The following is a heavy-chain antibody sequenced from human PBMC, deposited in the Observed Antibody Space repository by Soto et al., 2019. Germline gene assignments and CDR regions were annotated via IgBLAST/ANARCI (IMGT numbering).Heavy chain of an antibody. CDR3: VKGPTVPTGVFDY. Sequence: GGSLRLSCAASGFTFSSYGMHWVRQAPGKGLEWVAVISYDGSNKYYADSVKGRFTISRDNSKNTLYLQMNSLRAEDTAVYYCVKGPTVPTGVFDYCGQGSLVTVYS. CDR2: ISYDGSNK. CDR1: GFTFSSYG. D-gene: IGHD4-17*01. V-gene: IGHV3-30*18. J-gene: IGHJ4*02.